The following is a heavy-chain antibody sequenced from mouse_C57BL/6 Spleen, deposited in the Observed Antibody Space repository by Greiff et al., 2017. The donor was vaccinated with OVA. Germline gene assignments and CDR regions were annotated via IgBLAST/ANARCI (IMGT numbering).Heavy chain of an antibody. CDR1: GYAFTNYL. Sequence: VQVVESGAELVRPGTSVKVSCKASGYAFTNYLIEWVKQRPGQGLEWIGVINPGSGGTNYNEKFKGKATLTADKSSSTAYMQLSSLTSEDSAVYFCARGLDYGSSYEYFDVWGTGTTVTVSS. V-gene: IGHV1-54*01. CDR3: ARGLDYGSSYEYFDV. D-gene: IGHD1-1*01. J-gene: IGHJ1*03. CDR2: INPGSGGT.